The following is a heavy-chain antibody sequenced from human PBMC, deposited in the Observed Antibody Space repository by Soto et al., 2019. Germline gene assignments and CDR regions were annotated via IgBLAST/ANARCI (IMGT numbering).Heavy chain of an antibody. CDR2: IYYSGST. CDR1: GGSISSGGYY. D-gene: IGHD3-3*01. Sequence: SETLSLTGTVSGGSISSGGYYWSWIRQHPGKGLEWIAYIYYSGSTCYNPSLKSRVTTSLYTSKNQFSLKLSSVTAADTAVYYCARXRAGFFWSGRSDNWFDPWGQGTLVIVSS. CDR3: ARXRAGFFWSGRSDNWFDP. J-gene: IGHJ5*02. V-gene: IGHV4-31*03.